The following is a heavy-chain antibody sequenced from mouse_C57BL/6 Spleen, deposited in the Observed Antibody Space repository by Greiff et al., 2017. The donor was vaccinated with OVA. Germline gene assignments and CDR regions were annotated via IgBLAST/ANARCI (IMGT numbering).Heavy chain of an antibody. CDR1: GYTFTAYE. Sequence: QVQLQQSGAELVRPGASVTLSCKASGYTFTAYEMHWVKQTPVHGLEWIGAIDPETGGTSSNQKFKGKAILTADKSSSTAYMELRSLTSEDSAVYYCTRGGLRTGFDVWGTGTTVTVSS. CDR2: IDPETGGT. CDR3: TRGGLRTGFDV. V-gene: IGHV1-15*01. D-gene: IGHD1-1*01. J-gene: IGHJ1*03.